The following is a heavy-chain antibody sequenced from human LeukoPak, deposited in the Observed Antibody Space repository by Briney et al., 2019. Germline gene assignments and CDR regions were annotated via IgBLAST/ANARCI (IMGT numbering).Heavy chain of an antibody. CDR3: AKDRQAGYCSGGSCFDTYYYYGMDV. V-gene: IGHV3-23*01. D-gene: IGHD2-15*01. J-gene: IGHJ6*02. Sequence: GGSLRLSCAASGFTFSSYAMSWVRQAPGKGLEWVSAISGSGGSTYYADSVKGRFTISRDNSKNTLYLQMNSLRAEDTAVYYCAKDRQAGYCSGGSCFDTYYYYGMDVWGQGTTVTVSS. CDR1: GFTFSSYA. CDR2: ISGSGGST.